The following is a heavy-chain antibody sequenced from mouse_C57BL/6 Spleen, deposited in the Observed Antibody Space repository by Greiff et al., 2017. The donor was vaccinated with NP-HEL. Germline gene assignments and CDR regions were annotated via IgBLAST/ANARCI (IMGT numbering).Heavy chain of an antibody. CDR3: ARDGLRSTVDY. CDR2: IDPSDSYT. J-gene: IGHJ2*01. V-gene: IGHV1-50*01. CDR1: GYTFTSYW. Sequence: QVQLQQPGAELVKPGASVKLSCKASGYTFTSYWMQWVKQRPGQGLEWMGEIDPSDSYTNYNQKFKGKATLTVDTSSSTAYMQLSSLTSEDSAVYYCARDGLRSTVDYWGQGTTLTVSS. D-gene: IGHD2-4*01.